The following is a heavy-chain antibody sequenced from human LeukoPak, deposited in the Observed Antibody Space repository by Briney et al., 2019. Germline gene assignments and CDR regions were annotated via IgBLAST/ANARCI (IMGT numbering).Heavy chain of an antibody. D-gene: IGHD3-9*01. Sequence: SETLSLTCAVYGGSFSGYYWSWICQPPGKGLEWIGEINHSGSTNYNPSLKSRVTISVDTSKNQFSLKLSSVTAADTAVYYCARGTSILGYYYMDVWGKGTTVTVSS. J-gene: IGHJ6*03. CDR2: INHSGST. CDR3: ARGTSILGYYYMDV. CDR1: GGSFSGYY. V-gene: IGHV4-34*01.